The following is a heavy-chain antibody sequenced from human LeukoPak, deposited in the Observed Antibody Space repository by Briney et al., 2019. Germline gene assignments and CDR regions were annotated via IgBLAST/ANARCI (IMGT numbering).Heavy chain of an antibody. CDR2: ISYDGSNK. CDR3: ARESKYCSGGSRYSGGPFDY. CDR1: GFTFSSYA. V-gene: IGHV3-30*01. Sequence: GRSLRLSCAASGFTFSSYAMHWVRQAPGKGLEWVAVISYDGSNKYYADSVKGRFTISRDNSKNTLYLQMNSLRAEDTAVYYCARESKYCSGGSRYSGGPFDYWGQGTLVTVSS. J-gene: IGHJ4*02. D-gene: IGHD2-15*01.